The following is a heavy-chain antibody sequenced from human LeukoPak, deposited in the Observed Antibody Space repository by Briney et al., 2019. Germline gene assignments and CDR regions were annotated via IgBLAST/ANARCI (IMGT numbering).Heavy chain of an antibody. CDR1: GGSISSYY. CDR3: ARQMYSSSWYLDY. J-gene: IGHJ4*02. V-gene: IGHV4-59*08. Sequence: SETLSLTCTVSGGSISSYYWSWIRQPPGKGLEWIGYIYYSGSTNYNPSLKSRVTISVVTSKNQFSLKLSSVTAADTAVYYCARQMYSSSWYLDYWGQGTLVTVSS. CDR2: IYYSGST. D-gene: IGHD6-13*01.